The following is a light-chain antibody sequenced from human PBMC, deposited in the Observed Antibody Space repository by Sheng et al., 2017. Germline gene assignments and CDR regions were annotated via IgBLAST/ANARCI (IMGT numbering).Light chain of an antibody. V-gene: IGKV3-20*01. J-gene: IGKJ1*01. CDR3: QQYSSSLPWT. CDR1: QSVSSTD. CDR2: GAS. Sequence: EIVLTQSPDTLSVSPGERATLSCRASQSVSSTDLAWYQQKPGQAPRLLIYGASNRATGVPDRFSGSGAGTDFTLTISRLEPDDSAIYYCQQYSSSLPWTFGQGTKVEVK.